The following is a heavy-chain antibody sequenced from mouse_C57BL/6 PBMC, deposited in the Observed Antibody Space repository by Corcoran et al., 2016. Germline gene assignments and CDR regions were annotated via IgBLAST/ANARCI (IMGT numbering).Heavy chain of an antibody. CDR1: GYTFTTYG. V-gene: IGHV9-3*01. J-gene: IGHJ4*01. Sequence: QIQLVQSGPERKKPGETVKISCKACGYTFTTYGMSWVKQAPGKGLKWMGWINTYSGVPTYADDFKGRFAFSLETSASTAYLQINNLKNEDTATYFCARWDGSSYYYYAMDYWGQGTSVTVSS. D-gene: IGHD1-1*01. CDR3: ARWDGSSYYYYAMDY. CDR2: INTYSGVP.